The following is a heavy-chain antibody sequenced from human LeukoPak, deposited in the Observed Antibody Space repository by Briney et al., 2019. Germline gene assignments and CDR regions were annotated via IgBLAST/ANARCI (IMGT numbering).Heavy chain of an antibody. CDR2: ISTSSSII. CDR1: GFTFTRYW. CDR3: ARDFLGHYYYMDV. V-gene: IGHV3-48*01. Sequence: PGGSLRLSCAASGFTFTRYWMSWVRQAPGKGLEWVSYISTSSSIIYNADSVKGRFTISRDNAKKSLYLEMNSLRSEDTAVYYCARDFLGHYYYMDVWGKGTTVTISS. D-gene: IGHD1-26*01. J-gene: IGHJ6*03.